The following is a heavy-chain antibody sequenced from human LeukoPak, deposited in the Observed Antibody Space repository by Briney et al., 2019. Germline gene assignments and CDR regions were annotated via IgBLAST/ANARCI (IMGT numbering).Heavy chain of an antibody. V-gene: IGHV1-69*01. CDR2: IIPIFVTA. D-gene: IGHD3-22*01. Sequence: SVKVSCKASGGTYSSYAISWVRQAPGQGLEWMGGIIPIFVTANYAQKFQGRVTITADESTSTAYMELSSLRSEDTAVYYCARALRYYSDSSGYAFYYWGQGTLVTVSS. J-gene: IGHJ4*02. CDR3: ARALRYYSDSSGYAFYY. CDR1: GGTYSSYA.